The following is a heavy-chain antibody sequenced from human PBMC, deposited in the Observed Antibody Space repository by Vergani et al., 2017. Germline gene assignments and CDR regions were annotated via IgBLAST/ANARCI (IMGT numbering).Heavy chain of an antibody. V-gene: IGHV4-59*08. CDR2: IYYSGST. CDR3: ARRYCSGGSCFFDI. J-gene: IGHJ3*02. CDR1: GGPISSYY. Sequence: QVQLQESGPGLVKPSETLSLTCTVSGGPISSYYWSWIRQPPGKGLEWIGYIYYSGSTYSNPSLKSRVTISVDTSKNQFSLKLSSVTAADTAVYYCARRYCSGGSCFFDIWGQGTMVTVSS. D-gene: IGHD2-15*01.